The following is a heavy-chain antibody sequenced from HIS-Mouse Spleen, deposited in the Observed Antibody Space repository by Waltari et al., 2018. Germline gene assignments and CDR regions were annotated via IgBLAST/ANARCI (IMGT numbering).Heavy chain of an antibody. Sequence: QVQLVQSGAEVKKPGASVKVSCKASGYTFTGYYMHWVRQAPGQGLEWMGWLNPNSGATNYAQKFQGRVTRARDTSISTAYMELGRLRSDDTAVYYCARDGGSSWRFNWFDPWGQGTLVTVSS. V-gene: IGHV1-2*02. D-gene: IGHD6-13*01. CDR2: LNPNSGAT. J-gene: IGHJ5*02. CDR3: ARDGGSSWRFNWFDP. CDR1: GYTFTGYY.